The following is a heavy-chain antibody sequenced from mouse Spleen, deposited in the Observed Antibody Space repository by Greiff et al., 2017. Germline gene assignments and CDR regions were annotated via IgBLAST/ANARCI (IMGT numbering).Heavy chain of an antibody. Sequence: VQLQQSGPELVKPGASVKMSCKASGYTFTDYNMHWVKQSHGKSLEWIGYINPNNGGTSYNQKFKGKATLTVNKSSNTAYLQLSSLTSEDTAVYYCTPMITTAYWGQGTLVTVSA. J-gene: IGHJ3*01. CDR3: TPMITTAY. CDR1: GYTFTDYN. D-gene: IGHD2-4*01. CDR2: INPNNGGT. V-gene: IGHV1-22*01.